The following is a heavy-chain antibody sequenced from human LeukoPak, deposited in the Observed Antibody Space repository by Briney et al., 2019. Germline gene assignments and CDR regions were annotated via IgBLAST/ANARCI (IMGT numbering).Heavy chain of an antibody. Sequence: PSETLSLTCTVSGGSISSSSYYWGWIRQPPGKGLEWIGSIYYSGSTYYNPSLKSRVTISVDTSKNQFSLKLSSVTAADTAVYYCARLKRYAFDIWGQGTMVTVSS. CDR1: GGSISSSSYY. J-gene: IGHJ3*02. CDR3: ARLKRYAFDI. V-gene: IGHV4-39*01. CDR2: IYYSGST.